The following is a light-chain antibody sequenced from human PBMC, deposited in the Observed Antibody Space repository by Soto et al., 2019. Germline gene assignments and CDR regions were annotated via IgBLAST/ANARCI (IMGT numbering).Light chain of an antibody. CDR3: CSYAGSYFFV. V-gene: IGLV2-11*01. J-gene: IGLJ1*01. CDR1: SSDVGGYNY. CDR2: DVT. Sequence: QSALTQPPSVSGSPGQSVTISCTGTSSDVGGYNYVSWYQQHPGKAPKLILYDVTKWPSGVPDRFSGSKSGNTASLTISGIQAEDEADYHCCSYAGSYFFVFGTGTKLTVL.